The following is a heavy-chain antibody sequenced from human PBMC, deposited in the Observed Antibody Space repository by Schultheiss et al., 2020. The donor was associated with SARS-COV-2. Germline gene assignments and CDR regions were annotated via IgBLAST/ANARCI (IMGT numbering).Heavy chain of an antibody. CDR1: GYTFTSYG. Sequence: GESLKISCKASGYTFTSYGISWVRQAPGQGLEWMGWISAYNGNTNYAQKLQGRVTMTRDTSTSTVYMELSSLRADDTAVYYCARDMTTVTIDAFDIWGQGTMVTVSS. CDR2: ISAYNGNT. D-gene: IGHD4-17*01. CDR3: ARDMTTVTIDAFDI. J-gene: IGHJ3*02. V-gene: IGHV1-18*01.